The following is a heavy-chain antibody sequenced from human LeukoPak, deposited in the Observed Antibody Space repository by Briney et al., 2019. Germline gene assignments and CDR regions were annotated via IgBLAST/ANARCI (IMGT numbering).Heavy chain of an antibody. J-gene: IGHJ3*02. D-gene: IGHD3-22*01. V-gene: IGHV4-39*01. CDR1: GGSISSSSYY. Sequence: SETLSLTCTVSGGSISSSSYYWGWIRQPPGKGLEWIGSIYYSGSTYYNPSLKSRVTLSVDTSKNQFSLKLSSVTAADTAVYYCAQEDSSGYYSAFDIWGQGTMVTVSS. CDR3: AQEDSSGYYSAFDI. CDR2: IYYSGST.